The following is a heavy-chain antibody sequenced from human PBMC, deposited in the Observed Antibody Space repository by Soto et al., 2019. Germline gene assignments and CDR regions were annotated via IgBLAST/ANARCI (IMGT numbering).Heavy chain of an antibody. V-gene: IGHV3-30*18. CDR1: GFTFNNYG. Sequence: GGSLRLSCAASGFTFNNYGMHWVRQARGKGLEWVAVISYDGSNKYYADSVKGRFTISRDNSKNTLYLQMNSLRAEDTAVYYCAKNHQRAPSRDGYNLIDYWGQGTLVTVSS. CDR3: AKNHQRAPSRDGYNLIDY. J-gene: IGHJ4*02. D-gene: IGHD5-12*01. CDR2: ISYDGSNK.